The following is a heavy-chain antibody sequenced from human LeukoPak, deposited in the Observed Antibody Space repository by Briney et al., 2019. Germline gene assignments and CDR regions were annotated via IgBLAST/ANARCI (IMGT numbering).Heavy chain of an antibody. CDR1: EFTFTTYG. CDR2: IYYDGSNI. Sequence: GRSLTLSCAASEFTFTTYGMHWVRQAPAKGLEGVGFIYYDGSNIYYADYGKGRFIISRDISKNTLYLQMDSLRAEDTAVYYCARDLSTPQHDYGIDYWGQGTLVTVSS. D-gene: IGHD4-17*01. CDR3: ARDLSTPQHDYGIDY. V-gene: IGHV3-33*01. J-gene: IGHJ4*02.